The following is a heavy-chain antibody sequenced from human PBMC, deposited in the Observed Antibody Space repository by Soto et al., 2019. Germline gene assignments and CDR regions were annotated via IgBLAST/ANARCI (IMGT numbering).Heavy chain of an antibody. Sequence: LASAACGGCFSSYYWTLSRQAPGKGLEWIGSINYNGAASYNPSLETRITISVDAAKNQFSLKVRSITAADTAVYYCARAVQSKILLFGKLARRDYYAGMDVWGQGTNVPGFS. D-gene: IGHD3-3*01. J-gene: IGHJ6*02. V-gene: IGHV4-59*06. CDR2: INYNGAA. CDR3: ARAVQSKILLFGKLARRDYYAGMDV. CDR1: GGCFSSYY.